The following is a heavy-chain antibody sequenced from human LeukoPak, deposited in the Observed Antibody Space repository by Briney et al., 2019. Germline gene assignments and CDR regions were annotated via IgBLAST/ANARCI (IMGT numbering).Heavy chain of an antibody. CDR1: GYTLTNYW. D-gene: IGHD2/OR15-2a*01. CDR3: ARRLLTTWHDAYDI. CDR2: IYPGDSDT. J-gene: IGHJ3*02. V-gene: IGHV5-51*01. Sequence: GESLKIYCKGSGYTLTNYWISWVRQMPGKGLEWVGIIYPGDSDTSQRPSFQDQVTISADKSISTAYLHWSSLRASDTAIHYCARRLLTTWHDAYDIWGQGTLVTVSS.